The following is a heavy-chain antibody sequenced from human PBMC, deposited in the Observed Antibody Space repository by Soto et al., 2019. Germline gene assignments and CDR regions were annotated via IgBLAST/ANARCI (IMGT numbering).Heavy chain of an antibody. Sequence: EVQLAESGGGLVLTGGSLRLSCAASGFSFVSYWMHWVRQVPGEGLAWVSRINGNADNSDYADSVKGRFTISRDNAMNRLYLQMDSLRGDDTGVYYCVRDFRGAVAGSEFDHWGQGTLVTVAS. CDR3: VRDFRGAVAGSEFDH. CDR2: INGNADNS. CDR1: GFSFVSYW. V-gene: IGHV3-74*01. J-gene: IGHJ4*02. D-gene: IGHD6-19*01.